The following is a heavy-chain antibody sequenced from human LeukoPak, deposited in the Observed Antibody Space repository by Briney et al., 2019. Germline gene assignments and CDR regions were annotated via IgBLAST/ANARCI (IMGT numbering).Heavy chain of an antibody. CDR1: GFTFSGYS. CDR2: IYGDGSVA. D-gene: IGHD3-22*01. V-gene: IGHV3-74*01. Sequence: PGGSLILSCAASGFTFSGYSMHWARQGSGKGLVWVSGIYGDGSVAAYADSVKGRFTISRDNAKNTVYLEMNSLRAEDTAVYYCGRGHYGPDYWGQGTLVTVSS. CDR3: GRGHYGPDY. J-gene: IGHJ4*02.